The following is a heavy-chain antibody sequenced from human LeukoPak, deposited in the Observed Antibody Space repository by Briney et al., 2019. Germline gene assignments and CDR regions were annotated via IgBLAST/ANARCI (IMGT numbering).Heavy chain of an antibody. CDR1: GGTFSSYA. J-gene: IGHJ4*02. CDR3: VSFDGRGDY. D-gene: IGHD3-9*01. V-gene: IGHV1-69*05. CDR2: IIPIFGTA. Sequence: GASVKVSCKASGGTFSSYAISWVRQAPGQGLEWMGRIIPIFGTANYAQKFQGRVTMTRDTSTSTVYMELSSLRSEDTAVYYCVSFDGRGDYWGQGTLVTVSS.